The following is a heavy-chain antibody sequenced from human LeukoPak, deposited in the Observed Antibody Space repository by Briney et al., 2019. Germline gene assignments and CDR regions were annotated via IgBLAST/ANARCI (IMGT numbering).Heavy chain of an antibody. D-gene: IGHD3-10*01. V-gene: IGHV3-48*04. Sequence: GGSLRLSCAGSGFTFSHYSMNWVRQAPGKGLEWVSYISSSGSTIYYADSVKGRFTISRDNAKNSLYLQMNSLRAEDTAVYYCARGPMLRGIIIRRSKSGYFDYWGQGTLVTVSS. CDR2: ISSSGSTI. CDR3: ARGPMLRGIIIRRSKSGYFDY. CDR1: GFTFSHYS. J-gene: IGHJ4*02.